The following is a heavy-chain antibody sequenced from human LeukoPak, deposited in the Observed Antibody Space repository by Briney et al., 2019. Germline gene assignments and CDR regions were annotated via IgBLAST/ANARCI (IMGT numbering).Heavy chain of an antibody. J-gene: IGHJ4*02. CDR3: AIPGGSSRDFDY. V-gene: IGHV1-24*01. CDR2: FDPEDGET. Sequence: ASVKVSCKVSGYTLTELSMHWVRQAPGKGLEGMGGFDPEDGETIYAQKFQGRVTMTEDTSTDTAYMELSSLRSEDTAVYYCAIPGGSSRDFDYWGQGTLVTVSS. D-gene: IGHD6-13*01. CDR1: GYTLTELS.